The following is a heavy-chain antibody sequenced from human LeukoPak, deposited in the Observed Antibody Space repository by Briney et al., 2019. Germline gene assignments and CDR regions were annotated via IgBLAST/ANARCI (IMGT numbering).Heavy chain of an antibody. D-gene: IGHD6-13*01. Sequence: SGTLSLTCTVSGGSISSYYWSWIRQPPGKGLEWIGYICYSGSTNYNPSLKSRGTISVDTSRNQFSLKLRYGTGADTTVYYYGKYSRSSSSRCVFDYWGQGTLVTVSS. J-gene: IGHJ4*02. CDR1: GGSISSYY. V-gene: IGHV4-59*01. CDR3: GKYSRSSSSRCVFDY. CDR2: ICYSGST.